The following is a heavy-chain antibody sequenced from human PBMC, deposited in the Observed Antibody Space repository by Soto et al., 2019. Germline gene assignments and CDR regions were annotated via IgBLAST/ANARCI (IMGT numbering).Heavy chain of an antibody. J-gene: IGHJ6*02. CDR3: ARDQEVYHGLDV. CDR1: GGAITNFY. V-gene: IGHV4-59*01. Sequence: QVHLQESGPGLVKPSETLSLTCDVSGGAITNFYWNWIRQSPRKGLEWLGYIYCTGTTNYNPSLRSRVTMSVDTSKNQFFLNLTSVTTADTAVYYCARDQEVYHGLDVWGQGTTVIVSS. CDR2: IYCTGTT.